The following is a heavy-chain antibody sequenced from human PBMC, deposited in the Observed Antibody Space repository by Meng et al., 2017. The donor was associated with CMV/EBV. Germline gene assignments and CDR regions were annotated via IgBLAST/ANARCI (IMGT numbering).Heavy chain of an antibody. D-gene: IGHD3-10*01. V-gene: IGHV4-39*06. CDR2: IYYRRST. CDR1: GGSSSGVSHH. Sequence: QKTPPGLVKPSDTRSLTGTSYGGSSSGVSHHGGWLRQPPGNGLEWIDTIYYRRSTYYIPFTKSRVTISVDTSKNHFTPELSSVTDADMAVYYCASLAGDYWGQGTLVTVSS. CDR3: ASLAGDY. J-gene: IGHJ4*02.